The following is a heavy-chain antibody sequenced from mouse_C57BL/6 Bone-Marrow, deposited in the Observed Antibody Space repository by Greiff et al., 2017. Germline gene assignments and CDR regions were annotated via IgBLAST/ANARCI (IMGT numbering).Heavy chain of an antibody. CDR3: AQLRLPDPYYFDG. CDR2: IYPRSGNT. V-gene: IGHV1-81*01. CDR1: GYTFTSYC. D-gene: IGHD3-2*02. J-gene: IGHJ2*01. Sequence: QVQLKQSGAELARPGASVKLSCKASGYTFTSYCISWVKQRTGQGLEWIGEIYPRSGNTYYNEKFKGKATLTADKSSSTAYMELRSLTSEDSAVYCCAQLRLPDPYYFDGWGPGTTLTVSS.